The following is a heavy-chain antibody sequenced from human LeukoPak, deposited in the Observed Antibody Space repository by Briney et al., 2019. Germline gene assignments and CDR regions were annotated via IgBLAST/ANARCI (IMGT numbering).Heavy chain of an antibody. D-gene: IGHD3-16*02. CDR3: AHVSFSNWFDP. CDR1: GGSFSGYY. CDR2: INHSGST. Sequence: NPSETLSLTCAVYGGSFSGYYWSWIRQPPGKGLEWIGEINHSGSTNYNSSLKSRVTISVDTSKNQFSLKLSSVTAADTAVYYCAHVSFSNWFDPWGQGTLVTVSS. J-gene: IGHJ5*02. V-gene: IGHV4-34*01.